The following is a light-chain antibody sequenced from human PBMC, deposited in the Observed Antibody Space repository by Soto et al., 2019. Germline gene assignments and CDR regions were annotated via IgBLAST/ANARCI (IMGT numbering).Light chain of an antibody. CDR2: GAS. V-gene: IGKV3-20*01. CDR1: QSVSNNY. Sequence: IALTQSPGTLSLSPGERAILSCRASQSVSNNYLAWYQQKPGQAPRLLIYGASNRATGIPDRFSGSGSGTDFTLTISRLEPEDFAVYYWQQYGRSGTFGQGRKVDI. CDR3: QQYGRSGT. J-gene: IGKJ1*01.